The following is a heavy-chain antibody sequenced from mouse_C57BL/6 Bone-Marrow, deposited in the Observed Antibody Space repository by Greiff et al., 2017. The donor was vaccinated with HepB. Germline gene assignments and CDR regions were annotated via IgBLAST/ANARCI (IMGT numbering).Heavy chain of an antibody. D-gene: IGHD1-1*01. CDR1: GFTFSSYA. J-gene: IGHJ1*03. V-gene: IGHV5-4*01. CDR3: ARELYYGSSYGYFDV. Sequence: EVNVVESGGGLVKPGGSLKLSCAASGFTFSSYAMSWVRQTPEKRLEWVATISDGGSYTYYPDNVKGRFTISRDNAKNNLYLQMSHLKSEDTAMYYCARELYYGSSYGYFDVWGTGTTVTVSS. CDR2: ISDGGSYT.